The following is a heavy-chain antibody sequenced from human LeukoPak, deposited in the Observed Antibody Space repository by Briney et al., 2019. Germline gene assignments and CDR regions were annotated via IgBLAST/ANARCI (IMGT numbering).Heavy chain of an antibody. D-gene: IGHD2-2*01. CDR3: ARQDCTTTSCQSNPYFDY. V-gene: IGHV4-34*01. J-gene: IGHJ4*02. Sequence: PSETLSLTCTVSGGSFSGHYWSWIRQPPGKGLEWIGEINHTENTNYNPSLKSRVTISVDTSKNQFSLKLSSVTAADTAVYYCARQDCTTTSCQSNPYFDYWGQGTLVTVSS. CDR1: GGSFSGHY. CDR2: INHTENT.